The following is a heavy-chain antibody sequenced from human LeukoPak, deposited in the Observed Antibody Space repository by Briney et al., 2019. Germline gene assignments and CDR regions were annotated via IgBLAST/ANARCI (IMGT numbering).Heavy chain of an antibody. Sequence: GGSLRLSCAASGFTFSSYGMHWVRQAPGKGLEWVAFIRYDGSNKYYADSVKGRFTISRDNSKNTLYLQMNSLRAEDTAVYYCAKVGEYQLLYDDYWGQGTLVTVSS. D-gene: IGHD2-2*02. CDR2: IRYDGSNK. J-gene: IGHJ4*02. CDR1: GFTFSSYG. CDR3: AKVGEYQLLYDDY. V-gene: IGHV3-30*02.